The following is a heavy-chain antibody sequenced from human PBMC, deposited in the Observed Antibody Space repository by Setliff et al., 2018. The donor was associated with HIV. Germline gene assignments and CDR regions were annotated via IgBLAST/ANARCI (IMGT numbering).Heavy chain of an antibody. CDR1: GYSFTGHY. Sequence: ASVKVSCKASGYSFTGHYIHWVRQAPGQGLEWLGRIDPNSGGTKYAQKFQGRVTMTRDTSITTAYMELRSLRSDDTAVYFCARQDYRYDGDIYQYYGLDVWGQGTTVTVSS. CDR2: IDPNSGGT. D-gene: IGHD3-10*01. V-gene: IGHV1-2*06. J-gene: IGHJ6*02. CDR3: ARQDYRYDGDIYQYYGLDV.